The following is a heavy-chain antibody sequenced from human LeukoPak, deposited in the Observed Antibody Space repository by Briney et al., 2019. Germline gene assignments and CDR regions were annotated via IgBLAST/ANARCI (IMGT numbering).Heavy chain of an antibody. CDR1: GGTFSSYA. V-gene: IGHV1-69*04. CDR3: ARGLGSYDSSELTWPMISF. CDR2: IIPILGIA. D-gene: IGHD3-22*01. J-gene: IGHJ4*02. Sequence: SVKLSCKASGGTFSSYAISWVRQAPGQGLEWMGRIIPILGIANYAQKFQGRITMTRSTSITTAYMELSDLRSDDTAVYYCARGLGSYDSSELTWPMISFWGQGTQVTVSS.